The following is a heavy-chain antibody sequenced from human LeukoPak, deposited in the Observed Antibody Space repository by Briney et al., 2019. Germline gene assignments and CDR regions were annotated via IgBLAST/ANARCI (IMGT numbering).Heavy chain of an antibody. J-gene: IGHJ4*02. CDR3: ARVKKRIQLWLDY. V-gene: IGHV5-51*01. D-gene: IGHD5-18*01. CDR1: GYSFTSYW. CDR2: IYPGGSDT. Sequence: GESLKISCKGSGYSFTSYWIGWVRQMPGKGLEWMGIIYPGGSDTRYSPSFQGQVTISADKSISTAYPQWSSLKASDTAMYYCARVKKRIQLWLDYWGQGTLVTVSS.